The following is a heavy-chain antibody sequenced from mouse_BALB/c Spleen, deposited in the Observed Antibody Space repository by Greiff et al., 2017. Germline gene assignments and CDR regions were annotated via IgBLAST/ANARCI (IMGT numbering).Heavy chain of an antibody. J-gene: IGHJ2*01. Sequence: EVQLVESGGGLVQPGGSLKLSCAASGFTFSDYYMYWVRQTPEKRLEWVATISDGGSYTYYPDSVKGRFTISRDNAKNNLYLQMSSLKSEDTAMYYCTSLYDGYYVWWGQGTTVTVSS. CDR1: GFTFSDYY. V-gene: IGHV5-4*02. D-gene: IGHD2-3*01. CDR2: ISDGGSYT. CDR3: TSLYDGYYVW.